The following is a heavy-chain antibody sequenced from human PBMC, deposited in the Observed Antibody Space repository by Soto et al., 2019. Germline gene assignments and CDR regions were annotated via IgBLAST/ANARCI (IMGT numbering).Heavy chain of an antibody. D-gene: IGHD3-10*01. CDR3: ARDVDTGEFLYYFDY. CDR1: GFTFSSYA. Sequence: QVQLVESGGGVVQPGRSLRLSCAASGFTFSSYAMHWARQAPGKGLEWVAVISYDGSNKYYADSVKGRFTISRDNSKNTLYLQMNSLRAEDTAVYYCARDVDTGEFLYYFDYWGQGTLVTVSS. CDR2: ISYDGSNK. J-gene: IGHJ4*02. V-gene: IGHV3-30-3*01.